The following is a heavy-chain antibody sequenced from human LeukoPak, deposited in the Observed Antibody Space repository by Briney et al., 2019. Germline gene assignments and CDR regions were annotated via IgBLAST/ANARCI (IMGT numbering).Heavy chain of an antibody. D-gene: IGHD1-14*01. CDR2: ISGNGVST. V-gene: IGHV3-23*01. Sequence: GSLRLSCAASGFAFSTYAMSWVRQAPGKGLGWVSAISGNGVSTYYADSVKGRFIISRDNSENTLSLQMNSLRAEDTAIYYCARYGYNINRLPFEYWGQGTLVTVSS. J-gene: IGHJ4*02. CDR1: GFAFSTYA. CDR3: ARYGYNINRLPFEY.